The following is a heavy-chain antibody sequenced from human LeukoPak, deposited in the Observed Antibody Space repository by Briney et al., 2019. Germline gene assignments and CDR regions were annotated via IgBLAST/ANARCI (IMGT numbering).Heavy chain of an antibody. CDR2: ISYDGSNK. Sequence: GGSLRLSCAASGFTFSSYSMNWVRQAPGKGLEWVAVISYDGSNKYYADSVKGRFTISRDNSKNTLYLQMNSLRAEDTAVYYCAKEVEGWLFFYSPAADYWGQGTLVTVSS. CDR3: AKEVEGWLFFYSPAADY. CDR1: GFTFSSYS. D-gene: IGHD3-9*01. J-gene: IGHJ4*02. V-gene: IGHV3-30*18.